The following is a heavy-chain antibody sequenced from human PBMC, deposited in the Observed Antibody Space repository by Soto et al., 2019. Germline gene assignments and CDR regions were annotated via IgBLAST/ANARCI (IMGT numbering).Heavy chain of an antibody. V-gene: IGHV5-51*01. CDR2: IYPGYSDT. J-gene: IGHJ4*01. CDR1: GYSFTNYW. Sequence: GESLKISFKGSGYSFTNYWIGWVRQMPGKGLEWMGIIYPGYSDTRYSPSFQGQVTISADKSISTAYLQWSSLKASDTAMYHCARLTNIFDFDYWGHGTLVTAPQ. CDR3: ARLTNIFDFDY.